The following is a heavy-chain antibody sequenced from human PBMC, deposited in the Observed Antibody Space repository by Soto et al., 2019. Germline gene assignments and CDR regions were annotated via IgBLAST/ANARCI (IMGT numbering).Heavy chain of an antibody. Sequence: SETLSLTCTVSGGSISSGDYYWSWIRQHPGKGLEWIGYIYYSGSTYYNPSLKSRVTISVDTSKNQFSLKLNSVTAADTAVYYCASLPYGSGIHYFDYWGQGTLVTVSS. J-gene: IGHJ4*02. CDR3: ASLPYGSGIHYFDY. CDR2: IYYSGST. CDR1: GGSISSGDYY. D-gene: IGHD3-10*01. V-gene: IGHV4-31*03.